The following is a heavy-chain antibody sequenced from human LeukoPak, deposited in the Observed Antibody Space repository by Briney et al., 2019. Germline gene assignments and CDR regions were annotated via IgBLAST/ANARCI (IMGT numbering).Heavy chain of an antibody. Sequence: PGGSLRLSCEASGFKFSSYGMHWVRQAPGKGLEWVAVIYADGSHKQFADAVKDRFAISRDNSKETLYLQMNGLRSEDTAIYSCAKGGVSDRGSWYGDYFDYWGQGTLVTVSS. CDR2: IYADGSHK. D-gene: IGHD6-13*01. J-gene: IGHJ4*02. CDR3: AKGGVSDRGSWYGDYFDY. V-gene: IGHV3-30*18. CDR1: GFKFSSYG.